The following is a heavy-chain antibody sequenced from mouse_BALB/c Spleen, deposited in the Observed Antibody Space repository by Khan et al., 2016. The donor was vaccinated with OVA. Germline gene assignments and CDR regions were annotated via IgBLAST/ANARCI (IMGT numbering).Heavy chain of an antibody. CDR1: GYSITSGYF. J-gene: IGHJ3*01. Sequence: EVQLQESGPGLVKPSQSLSLTCSVTGYSITSGYFWNWIRQFPGNKLEWMGYIRFDGDSNYSPSLKNRISITRDKSKNQFVLKLNSVTPEDTARYYGERGGSSGPAWFAYWDQGTLVTVSA. D-gene: IGHD3-1*01. CDR2: IRFDGDS. CDR3: ERGGSSGPAWFAY. V-gene: IGHV3-6*02.